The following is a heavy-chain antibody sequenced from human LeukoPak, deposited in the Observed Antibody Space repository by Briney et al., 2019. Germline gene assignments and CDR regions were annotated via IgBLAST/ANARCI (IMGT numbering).Heavy chain of an antibody. CDR2: ISYDGSNK. D-gene: IGHD3-10*01. CDR1: GFTFSNYA. V-gene: IGHV3-30*04. J-gene: IGHJ4*02. Sequence: GGSLRLSCAASGFTFSNYAMHWVRQAPGKGLEWVAIISYDGSNKYYADSVKGRFTISRDNSKNTLYLQMNSLRADDTAVYYCARGRSGSHHFDSWGQGTLVTVSS. CDR3: ARGRSGSHHFDS.